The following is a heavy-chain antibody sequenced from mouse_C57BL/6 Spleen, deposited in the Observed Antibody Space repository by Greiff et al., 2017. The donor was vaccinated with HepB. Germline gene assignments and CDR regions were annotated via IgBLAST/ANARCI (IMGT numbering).Heavy chain of an antibody. Sequence: QVQLQQPGTELVKPGASVKLSCKASGYTFTSYWMHWVKQRPGQGLEWIGNINPSNGGTNYNEKFKSKATLTVDKSSSTAYMQPSSLTSEGSAVYYCARETGVGHWYFDVWGQGTTVTVSS. CDR2: INPSNGGT. CDR3: ARETGVGHWYFDV. CDR1: GYTFTSYW. V-gene: IGHV1-53*01. J-gene: IGHJ1*01. D-gene: IGHD1-1*01.